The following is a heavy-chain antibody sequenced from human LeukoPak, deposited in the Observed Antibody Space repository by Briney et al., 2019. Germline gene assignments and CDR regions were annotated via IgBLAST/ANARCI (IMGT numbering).Heavy chain of an antibody. CDR2: IYHSGST. CDR1: GYSISSGYY. CDR3: ARAPPSQSLYGAYDRAFDI. J-gene: IGHJ3*02. D-gene: IGHD5-12*01. Sequence: SETLSLTCTVSGYSISSGYYWGWIRQPPGKGLEWIGSIYHSGSTYYNPSLKSRVTISVDTSKNQFSLQLDSMTPEDTAVYYCARAPPSQSLYGAYDRAFDIWGQGTLVTVSS. V-gene: IGHV4-38-2*02.